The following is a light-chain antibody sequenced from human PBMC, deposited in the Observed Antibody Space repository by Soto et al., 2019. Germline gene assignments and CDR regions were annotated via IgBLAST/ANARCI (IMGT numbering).Light chain of an antibody. V-gene: IGKV3-11*01. J-gene: IGKJ4*01. CDR3: QQRSNWPPLT. CDR1: QGVGNF. CDR2: DAS. Sequence: EIVMTQSPATLSVSPGERATLSCRASQGVGNFLTWYQQKPGQAPRLLIYDASTRATGIPARFSGSGSGTDFTLTISSLEPEDFAVYSCQQRSNWPPLTFGGGTKVDIK.